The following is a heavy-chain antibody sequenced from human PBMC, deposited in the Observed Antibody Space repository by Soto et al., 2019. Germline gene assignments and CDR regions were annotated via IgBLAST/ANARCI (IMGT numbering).Heavy chain of an antibody. CDR2: IKDGGSA. CDR1: GGSFSGYS. D-gene: IGHD1-26*01. Sequence: QVQLQQWGAGLLKPSETLSLTCAVYGGSFSGYSWTWIRQSPGKGLEWIGQIKDGGSANYNPSLKSPVTISVGTSNNEFFLELSSVTAADTAVYYCARGLSSETHYSGGCYFFDYWGQGTLVTVSS. V-gene: IGHV4-34*01. J-gene: IGHJ4*02. CDR3: ARGLSSETHYSGGCYFFDY.